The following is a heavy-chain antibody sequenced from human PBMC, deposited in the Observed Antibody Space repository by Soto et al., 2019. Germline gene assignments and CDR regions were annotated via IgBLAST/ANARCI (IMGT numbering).Heavy chain of an antibody. CDR2: MNPNSGNT. V-gene: IGHV1-8*01. Sequence: QVQLVQSGAEVKKPGASVKVSCKASGYTFTRYDINWVRQATGQGLEWMGLMNPNSGNTGYAQKFQGRVTMTRNTSISTAYMERSSLRSEDTAVYYCARETVGYFQHWGQGTLVTVSS. CDR1: GYTFTRYD. J-gene: IGHJ1*01. D-gene: IGHD2-15*01. CDR3: ARETVGYFQH.